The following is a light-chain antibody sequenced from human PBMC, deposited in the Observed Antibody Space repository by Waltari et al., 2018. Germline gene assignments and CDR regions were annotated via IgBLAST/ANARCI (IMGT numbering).Light chain of an antibody. J-gene: IGKJ4*01. Sequence: DIQLTQSPSFLSASVGDRVTITCRASQGISSHLAWYQQRPGRAPNLLIYAASTLQGGVPSRFSGSGSGTEFTLTITGLQPEDFATYYCLQLNTYLATFGGGTTVELK. CDR1: QGISSH. V-gene: IGKV1-9*01. CDR2: AAS. CDR3: LQLNTYLAT.